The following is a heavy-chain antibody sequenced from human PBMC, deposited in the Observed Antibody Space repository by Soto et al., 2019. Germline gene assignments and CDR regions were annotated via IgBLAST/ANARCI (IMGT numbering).Heavy chain of an antibody. CDR2: IKSKVDGGTT. CDR3: STGGYYIDY. J-gene: IGHJ4*02. CDR1: GFTFSNAW. V-gene: IGHV3-15*01. Sequence: GSLRLSCVGSGFTFSNAWMNWVRQAPGKGLEWVGRIKSKVDGGTTDYAAPVKGRFTISRDDSKNTVYLQMNSLKTEDTAVYYCSTGGYYIDYWGQGTLVTV.